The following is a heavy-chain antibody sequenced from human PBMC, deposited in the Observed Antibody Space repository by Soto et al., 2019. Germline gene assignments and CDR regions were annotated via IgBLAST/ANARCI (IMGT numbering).Heavy chain of an antibody. J-gene: IGHJ4*02. CDR3: ARGSRRYYDSSGYYSVAY. V-gene: IGHV1-69*13. Sequence: ASVKVSCKASGGTFSSYAISWVRQAPGQGLEWMGGIIPIFGTANYAQKFQGRVTITADESTSTAYMELSSLRSEDTAVYYCARGSRRYYDSSGYYSVAYWGQGTLVTVSS. CDR2: IIPIFGTA. CDR1: GGTFSSYA. D-gene: IGHD3-22*01.